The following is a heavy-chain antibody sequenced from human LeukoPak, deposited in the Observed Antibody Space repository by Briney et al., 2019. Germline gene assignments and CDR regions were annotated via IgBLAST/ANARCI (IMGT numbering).Heavy chain of an antibody. V-gene: IGHV4-39*07. CDR3: ARMGSSWYYFDY. CDR1: GGSISSSSYY. Sequence: ASETLSLTCTVSGGSISSSSYYWGWIRQPPGKGLEWIGSIYYSGSTYYNPSLKSRVTISVDRSKNQFSLKLSSVTAADTAVYYCARMGSSWYYFDYWGQGTLVTVSS. CDR2: IYYSGST. D-gene: IGHD6-13*01. J-gene: IGHJ4*02.